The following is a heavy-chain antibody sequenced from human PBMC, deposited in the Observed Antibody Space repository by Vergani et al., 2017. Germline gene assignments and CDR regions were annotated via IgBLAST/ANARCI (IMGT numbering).Heavy chain of an antibody. CDR3: ARHSSGSYFSFDY. Sequence: VQLVESGGGVVQPGRSLRLSCAASGFTFSSYGMHWVRQAPGKGLEWVSAISGSGGSTYYADSVKGRFTISRDNSKNTLYLQMNSLRAEDTAVYYCARHSSGSYFSFDYWGQGTLVIVSS. D-gene: IGHD1-26*01. CDR2: ISGSGGST. J-gene: IGHJ4*02. V-gene: IGHV3-23*04. CDR1: GFTFSSYG.